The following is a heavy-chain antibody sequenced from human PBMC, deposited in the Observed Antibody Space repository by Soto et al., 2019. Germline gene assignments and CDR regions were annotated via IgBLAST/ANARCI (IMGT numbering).Heavy chain of an antibody. CDR1: GGSISSYY. J-gene: IGHJ4*02. Sequence: PSETLSLTCTVSGGSISSYYWSWIRQPPGKGLEWIGYIYYSGSTNYNPSLKSRVTISVDTSKNQFSLKLSSVTAADTAVYYCARRSAIYYFDYWGRGTLVTVSS. CDR3: ARRSAIYYFDY. V-gene: IGHV4-59*01. CDR2: IYYSGST.